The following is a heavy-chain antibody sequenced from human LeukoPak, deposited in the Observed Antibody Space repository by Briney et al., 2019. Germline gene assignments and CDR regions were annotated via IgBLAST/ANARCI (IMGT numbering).Heavy chain of an antibody. V-gene: IGHV3-9*01. Sequence: GGSLRLSCAASGFTFGSYAMHWVRQAPGKGLEWVAGIRWDSGNIDYADSVKGRFTISRDNAKNSLYLQMNSLRAEDTALYYCAKDCGGDCHSPYASDTCGQGTMVPVSS. J-gene: IGHJ3*02. D-gene: IGHD2-21*02. CDR2: IRWDSGNI. CDR3: AKDCGGDCHSPYASDT. CDR1: GFTFGSYA.